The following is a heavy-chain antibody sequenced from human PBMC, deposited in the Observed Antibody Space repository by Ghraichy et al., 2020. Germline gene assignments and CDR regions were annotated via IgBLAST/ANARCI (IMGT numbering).Heavy chain of an antibody. CDR2: ISYDGSNK. CDR3: ARFCSGGSCYLGAFDI. CDR1: GFTFSNYP. Sequence: ALRLSCAAFGFTFSNYPMHWVRQAPGKGLEWVTVISYDGSNKYYADSVKGRFTISRDNSKNTLYLQMNGLRVEDTAVYSCARFCSGGSCYLGAFDIWGQGTMVTVSS. D-gene: IGHD2-15*01. J-gene: IGHJ3*02. V-gene: IGHV3-30*04.